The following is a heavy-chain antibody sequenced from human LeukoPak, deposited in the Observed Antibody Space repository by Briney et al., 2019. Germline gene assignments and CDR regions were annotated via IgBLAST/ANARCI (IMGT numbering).Heavy chain of an antibody. J-gene: IGHJ4*02. V-gene: IGHV1-2*02. CDR1: GYTSTGYY. CDR2: INPNSGGT. D-gene: IGHD3-3*01. Sequence: GASVKVSCKASGYTSTGYYMHWVRQAPGQGLEWMGWINPNSGGTNYAQKFQGRVTMTRDTSISTAYMELSRLRSDDTAVYYCARADRITIFGVVITLYYWGQGTLVTVSS. CDR3: ARADRITIFGVVITLYY.